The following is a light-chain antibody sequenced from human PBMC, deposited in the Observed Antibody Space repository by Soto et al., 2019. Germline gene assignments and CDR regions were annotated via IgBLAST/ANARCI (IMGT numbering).Light chain of an antibody. Sequence: EIVLTQSPGTLSLSPGERATLSCRASQSFSSSYLAWYQQKPGQAPRLLIYGASSMATGIPDRFSVSGSGTDFTVTISRLEPEDFAVYYCQQYGSSPLTFGGGTKVEIK. CDR2: GAS. J-gene: IGKJ4*01. V-gene: IGKV3-20*01. CDR3: QQYGSSPLT. CDR1: QSFSSSY.